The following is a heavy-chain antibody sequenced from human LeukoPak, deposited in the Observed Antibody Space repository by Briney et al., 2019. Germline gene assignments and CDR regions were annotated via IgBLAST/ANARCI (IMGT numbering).Heavy chain of an antibody. Sequence: GGSLRLSCAASGFTFSSYEMNWVRQAPGKGLEWVSYISSSGSTIYYADSVKGRFTISRDNAKNSLYLQMNSLRAEDTAVYYCARDDTVRKLDYWGQGSLVIVSS. CDR2: ISSSGSTI. CDR3: ARDDTVRKLDY. J-gene: IGHJ4*02. V-gene: IGHV3-48*03. CDR1: GFTFSSYE. D-gene: IGHD4-11*01.